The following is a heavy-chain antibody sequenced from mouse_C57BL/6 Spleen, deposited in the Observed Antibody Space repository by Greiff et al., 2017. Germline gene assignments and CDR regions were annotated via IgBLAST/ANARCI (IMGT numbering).Heavy chain of an antibody. CDR1: GFTFSSYA. Sequence: VKVVESGEGLVKPGGSLKLSCAASGFTFSSYAMSLVRQTPEKRLEWVAYISSGGDYIYYADTVKGRFTISRDNARNTLYLQMSSLKSEDTAMYYCTRDLYFDVWGTGTTVTVSS. CDR2: ISSGGDYI. J-gene: IGHJ1*03. CDR3: TRDLYFDV. V-gene: IGHV5-9-1*02.